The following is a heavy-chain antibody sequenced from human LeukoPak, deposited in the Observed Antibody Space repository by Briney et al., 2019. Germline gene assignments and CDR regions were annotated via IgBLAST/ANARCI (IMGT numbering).Heavy chain of an antibody. CDR2: ISAYNGNT. CDR1: GYTFTSYG. V-gene: IGHV1-18*01. D-gene: IGHD3-3*01. J-gene: IGHJ4*02. CDR3: ARDSGYSDYDFWSGYYNIDY. Sequence: ASVKVSCKASGYTFTSYGISWVRQAPGQGLEWMGWISAYNGNTNYAQKLQGRVTMTTDTSTSTAYMELRSLRSDDTAVYYCARDSGYSDYDFWSGYYNIDYWGQGTLVTVSS.